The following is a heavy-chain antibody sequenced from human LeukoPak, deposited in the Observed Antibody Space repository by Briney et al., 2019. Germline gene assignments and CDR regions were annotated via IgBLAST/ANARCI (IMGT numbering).Heavy chain of an antibody. D-gene: IGHD3-3*01. Sequence: SETLSLTCTVSGGAINSYYWSWIRQPAGKGLEWIGRIYSSGSTNYNPSLKSRVTMSVDTSKNQFSLRLSSVTAADTAVYYCARVAVFGVVSSDYYYYYMDVWGKGTTVTVSS. CDR2: IYSSGST. CDR3: ARVAVFGVVSSDYYYYYMDV. J-gene: IGHJ6*03. V-gene: IGHV4-4*07. CDR1: GGAINSYY.